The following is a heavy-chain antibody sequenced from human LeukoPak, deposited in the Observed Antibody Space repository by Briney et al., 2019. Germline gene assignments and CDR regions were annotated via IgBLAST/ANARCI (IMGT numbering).Heavy chain of an antibody. Sequence: GGSLRLSCAASGFTFDDYSMHWVRQTPQKGLEWVSLINWDGSSPHYAGSAKGRFTISRDNRKNFLYLQMNSLRVEDTALYYCVREPWRVDTPIDAFEVWGQGTMVIVSS. CDR1: GFTFDDYS. CDR3: VREPWRVDTPIDAFEV. CDR2: INWDGSSP. D-gene: IGHD5-18*01. J-gene: IGHJ3*01. V-gene: IGHV3-43*01.